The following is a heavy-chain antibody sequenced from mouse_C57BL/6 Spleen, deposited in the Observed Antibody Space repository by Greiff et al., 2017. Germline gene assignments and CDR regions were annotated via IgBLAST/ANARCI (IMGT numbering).Heavy chain of an antibody. D-gene: IGHD2-4*01. Sequence: EVQLQQSGPELVKPGASVKISCKASGYSFTGYYMNWVKQSPEKSLEWIGEINPSTGGTTYNQKFKAKATLTVDKSSSTAYMQLKSLTSEDSAVYYCARIDDYPYAMDYWGQGTSVTVSS. CDR3: ARIDDYPYAMDY. J-gene: IGHJ4*01. V-gene: IGHV1-42*01. CDR1: GYSFTGYY. CDR2: INPSTGGT.